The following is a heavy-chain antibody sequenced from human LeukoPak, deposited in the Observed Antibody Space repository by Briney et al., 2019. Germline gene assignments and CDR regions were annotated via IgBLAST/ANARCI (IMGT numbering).Heavy chain of an antibody. D-gene: IGHD3-10*01. Sequence: PSETLSLTCTVSGGSISSYYWSWIRQPAGKGLEWIGRIYTSGSTNYNPSLKSRVTMSVDTSKNQFSLKLSSVTAADTAVYYCARDISSFLVITDASDIWGQGTMVTVSS. J-gene: IGHJ3*02. CDR2: IYTSGST. CDR3: ARDISSFLVITDASDI. V-gene: IGHV4-4*07. CDR1: GGSISSYY.